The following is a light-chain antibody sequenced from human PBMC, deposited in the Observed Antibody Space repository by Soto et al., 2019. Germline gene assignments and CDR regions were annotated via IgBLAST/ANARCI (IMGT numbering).Light chain of an antibody. J-gene: IGLJ2*01. V-gene: IGLV2-23*01. CDR2: EGS. CDR3: CSYAGPNTVL. CDR1: SSDVGSHDL. Sequence: QSALTQPASVSGSPGQSITISCTGTSSDVGSHDLVSWYQQHPDKAPKLMIYEGSKRPSGVSNRFSGSTSGNTASLTISGLQTEDEADYYCCSYAGPNTVLFGGGTKLTVL.